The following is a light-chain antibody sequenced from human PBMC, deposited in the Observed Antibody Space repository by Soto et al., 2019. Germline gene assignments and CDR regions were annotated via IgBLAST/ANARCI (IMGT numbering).Light chain of an antibody. CDR3: NSYAGNNILV. V-gene: IGLV2-14*03. CDR2: DII. CDR1: SSDVGAYIF. Sequence: QSALTQPASVSGSPGQSITISCTGTSSDVGAYIFVSWYQQHPGKAPKLMIYDIINRPSGVSNRFSGSKSGNTASLTVSGLQAEDEADYYCNSYAGNNILVFGGGTKLTVL. J-gene: IGLJ2*01.